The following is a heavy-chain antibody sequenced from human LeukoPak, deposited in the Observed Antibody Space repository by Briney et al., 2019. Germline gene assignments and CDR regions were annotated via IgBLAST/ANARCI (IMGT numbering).Heavy chain of an antibody. J-gene: IGHJ4*02. CDR1: GYSFTGYY. V-gene: IGHV1-2*02. CDR3: ARAPCSTSGTTFGY. CDR2: INPHSGGT. D-gene: IGHD1-1*01. Sequence: ASVKVSCKASGYSFTGYYMHWVRQAPGQGLEWMGWINPHSGGTNYAQKFQGRVTMTRDTPISTAYMELSRLRSDDTAMYYCARAPCSTSGTTFGYWGRGTLVTVSS.